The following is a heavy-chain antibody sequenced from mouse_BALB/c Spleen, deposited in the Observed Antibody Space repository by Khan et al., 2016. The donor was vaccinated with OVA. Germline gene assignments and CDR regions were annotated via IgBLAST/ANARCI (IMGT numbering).Heavy chain of an antibody. Sequence: QVQLQQSGAELARPGASVKMSCKASGYTFTTYTIHWVKQGPGQGLEWIGYIIPTNDYANYNQKFKDRATLTADKSSSTASMQLGSLTYEYSAVYYWARGGAYYRSDGWFAYWGQGTMVTVSA. D-gene: IGHD2-14*01. CDR2: IIPTNDYA. V-gene: IGHV1-4*01. J-gene: IGHJ3*01. CDR3: ARGGAYYRSDGWFAY. CDR1: GYTFTTYT.